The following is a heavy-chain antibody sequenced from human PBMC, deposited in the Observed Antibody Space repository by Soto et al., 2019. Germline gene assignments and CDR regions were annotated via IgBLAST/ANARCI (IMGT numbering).Heavy chain of an antibody. D-gene: IGHD3-10*01. Sequence: QVQLVQAGAEVKKPGASVKVSCKASGYTFTSYDINWVRQATGQGLEWMGWMNPNSGNTGYAQKFQGRVTMTRNTSLSTAYMELSSLRSEDTAVYYCARERSSGSYPYPDYWGQGTLVTVSS. CDR1: GYTFTSYD. CDR2: MNPNSGNT. V-gene: IGHV1-8*01. J-gene: IGHJ4*02. CDR3: ARERSSGSYPYPDY.